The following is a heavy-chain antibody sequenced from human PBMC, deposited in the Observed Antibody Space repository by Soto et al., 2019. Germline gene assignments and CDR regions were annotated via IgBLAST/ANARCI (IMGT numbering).Heavy chain of an antibody. J-gene: IGHJ5*02. CDR2: ISAYNGNT. CDR3: ARDPSDWFDP. Sequence: EASVKVSCKASGGTFTSYGTSWVRQAPGQGLEWMGWISAYNGNTNYAQKLQGRVTITTDTSTSTAYMELRSLRSDDTAVYYCARDPSDWFDPWGQGTLVTVSS. V-gene: IGHV1-18*01. CDR1: GGTFTSYG.